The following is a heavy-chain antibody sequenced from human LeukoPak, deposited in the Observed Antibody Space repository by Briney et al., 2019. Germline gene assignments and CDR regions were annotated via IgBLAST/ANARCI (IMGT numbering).Heavy chain of an antibody. CDR2: FDPEDGET. V-gene: IGHV1-24*01. CDR3: ATPRAVKDAFDI. D-gene: IGHD4-17*01. CDR1: GYTLTELS. Sequence: ASVKVSCKVSGYTLTELSMHWVRQAPGKGLEWMGGFDPEDGETIYAQKFQGRVTMTEDTSTDAAYMELSSLRSEDTAVYYCATPRAVKDAFDIWGQGTMVTVSS. J-gene: IGHJ3*02.